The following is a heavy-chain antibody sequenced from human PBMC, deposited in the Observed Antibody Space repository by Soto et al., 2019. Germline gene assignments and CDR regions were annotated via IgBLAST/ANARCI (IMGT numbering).Heavy chain of an antibody. D-gene: IGHD3-16*02. Sequence: ASVKVSCKASGYTFTSYGISWVRQAPGQGLEWMGWISAYNGDTNYAQKLQGRVTMTTDTSTSTAYMELRSLRSDDTAVYYCARDNTNDYVWGSYPPHLDYWGQGTLVTVSS. CDR2: ISAYNGDT. J-gene: IGHJ4*02. CDR3: ARDNTNDYVWGSYPPHLDY. CDR1: GYTFTSYG. V-gene: IGHV1-18*04.